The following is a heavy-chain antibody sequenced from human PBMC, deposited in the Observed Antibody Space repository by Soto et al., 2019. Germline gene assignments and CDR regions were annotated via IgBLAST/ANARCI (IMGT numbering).Heavy chain of an antibody. J-gene: IGHJ4*02. V-gene: IGHV4-39*01. D-gene: IGHD3-10*01. CDR1: GCSISSYY. CDR3: ARRWFGAAQGIGYFDN. Sequence: SETLSLTCTVSGCSISSYYWSWFRQPPGKGLEWIGSIYYRGSTYYNPSLKSRVTMSVDTSKNQFSLMLSSVTAADTAVYYCARRWFGAAQGIGYFDNWGQGTLVTVSS. CDR2: IYYRGST.